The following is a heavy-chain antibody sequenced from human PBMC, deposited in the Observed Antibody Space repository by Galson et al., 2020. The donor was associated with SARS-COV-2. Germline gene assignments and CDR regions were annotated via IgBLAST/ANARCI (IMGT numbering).Heavy chain of an antibody. Sequence: SVKVSRTATRCTFSSNAISWVGPAPGKGLEWMGGTIPIFGTANYAQKSQGRVTITADEATSTAFMELSSLSSEDTAVYYCVLPALDCSSTSCYDYWGQGTLVTVSS. V-gene: IGHV1-69*13. CDR2: TIPIFGTA. CDR1: RCTFSSNA. J-gene: IGHJ4*02. D-gene: IGHD2-2*01. CDR3: VLPALDCSSTSCYDY.